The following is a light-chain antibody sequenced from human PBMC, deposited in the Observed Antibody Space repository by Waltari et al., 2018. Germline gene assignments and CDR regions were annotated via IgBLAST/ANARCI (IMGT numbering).Light chain of an antibody. CDR1: SSDVGGYNL. J-gene: IGLJ2*01. V-gene: IGLV2-23*01. Sequence: QSALPQPASVSGSPGQAITISCTETSSDVGGYNLVSWYQQHPGKVPKLIIYEGDRRPSGVSNRFSGSRSGNTASLTISGLQAEDEADYYCCSYAGSSTVVFGGGTKLTVL. CDR2: EGD. CDR3: CSYAGSSTVV.